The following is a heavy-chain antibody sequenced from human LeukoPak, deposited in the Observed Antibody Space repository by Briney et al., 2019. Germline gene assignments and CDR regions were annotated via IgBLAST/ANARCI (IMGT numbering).Heavy chain of an antibody. Sequence: HTGGSLRLSCAVSGFIFDDYAMHRVRQAPGKGLEWVSGITWGRDNLAYAASVKGRFTISRDNAKNSLYLQMNSLRAEDTAVYYCARVDFGVVILYYYYYMDVWGKGTTVTVSS. CDR3: ARVDFGVVILYYYYYMDV. CDR1: GFIFDDYA. V-gene: IGHV3-9*01. CDR2: ITWGRDNL. D-gene: IGHD3-3*01. J-gene: IGHJ6*03.